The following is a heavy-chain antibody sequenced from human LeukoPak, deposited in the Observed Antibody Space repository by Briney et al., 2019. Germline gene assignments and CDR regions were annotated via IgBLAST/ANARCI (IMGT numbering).Heavy chain of an antibody. CDR3: TSPAGPDDDFDI. J-gene: IGHJ3*02. V-gene: IGHV1-2*02. CDR2: INPKTGGT. Sequence: ASVKVSCKASGYTFTGYYIHWVRQAPGQGLGWMGWINPKTGGTEYAQNFQDRVTMTRDTSISTAYMELNSLISDDAAVYYCTSPAGPDDDFDIWGQGTMVTVSS. CDR1: GYTFTGYY.